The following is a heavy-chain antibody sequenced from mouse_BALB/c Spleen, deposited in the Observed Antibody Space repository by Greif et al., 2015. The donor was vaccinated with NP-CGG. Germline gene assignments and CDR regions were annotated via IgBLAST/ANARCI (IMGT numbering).Heavy chain of an antibody. V-gene: IGHV5-12-2*01. CDR1: GFTFSSYT. D-gene: IGHD2-1*01. J-gene: IGHJ3*01. Sequence: VKLVESGGGLVQPGGSLKLSCAASGFTFSSYTMSWVRQTPEKRLEWVAYISNGGGSTYYPDTVKGRFTISRDNAKNTLYLQMSSLKSEDTAMYYCARHEGVRAWFAYWGQGTLVTVSA. CDR3: ARHEGVRAWFAY. CDR2: ISNGGGST.